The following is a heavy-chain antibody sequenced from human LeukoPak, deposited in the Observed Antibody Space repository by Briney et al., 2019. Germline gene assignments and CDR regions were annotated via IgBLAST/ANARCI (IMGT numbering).Heavy chain of an antibody. D-gene: IGHD1-26*01. V-gene: IGHV3-30*02. CDR2: IRYDGSKS. CDR1: GFTFNSYG. J-gene: IGHJ3*02. Sequence: GGSLRLSCAASGFTFNSYGMHWVRQAPGKGLEGVAFIRYDGSKSYFADSVKGGFALSRDNSKNTLYLQMSSLRPEDTAVYFCAKDGASGSYFAFDIWGQGKMVTVSS. CDR3: AKDGASGSYFAFDI.